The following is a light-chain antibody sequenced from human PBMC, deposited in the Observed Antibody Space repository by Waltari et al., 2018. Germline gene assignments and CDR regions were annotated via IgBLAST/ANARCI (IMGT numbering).Light chain of an antibody. CDR3: SSYAGSSKGV. Sequence: QSALTQPAHVSGSPGQSTTISCTGTSSDVGTYKRVSWYQQHPGKAPKPMIYAVSKRPSGVSDRFSGSKSGDMASLTISGLQPEDEAEYFCSSYAGSSKGVFGGGTKVTVL. CDR1: SSDVGTYKR. V-gene: IGLV2-23*02. CDR2: AVS. J-gene: IGLJ2*01.